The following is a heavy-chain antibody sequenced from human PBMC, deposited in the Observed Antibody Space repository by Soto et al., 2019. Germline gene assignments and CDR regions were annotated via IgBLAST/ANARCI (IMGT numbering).Heavy chain of an antibody. D-gene: IGHD4-17*01. Sequence: QVQLVESGGGVVQPGTSLRLSCAASGFTFSRHGMHWVRQTPGKGLEWLAVILNDASGHWYADSVKGRFTISRDNFENPLYLQMTGLRLEDTAMYYCARDDDYPDNGFDYWGQGTLVTVSS. V-gene: IGHV3-33*01. J-gene: IGHJ4*02. CDR3: ARDDDYPDNGFDY. CDR2: ILNDASGH. CDR1: GFTFSRHG.